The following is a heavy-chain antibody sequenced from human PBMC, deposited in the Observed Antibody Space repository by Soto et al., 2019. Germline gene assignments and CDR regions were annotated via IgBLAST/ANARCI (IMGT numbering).Heavy chain of an antibody. D-gene: IGHD3-10*01. V-gene: IGHV3-74*01. CDR3: ARGWFGPDV. Sequence: EVQLVESGGGLVQPGGAVRLSCAASGFTLSGRSMHWVRQAPGKGLVCVSGIDNAGTDSNYADSVKGRFTGSRANAKNMLYLKMHSLRVEDTPVYYCARGWFGPDVWGKGTTVTVSS. J-gene: IGHJ6*04. CDR2: IDNAGTDS. CDR1: GFTLSGRS.